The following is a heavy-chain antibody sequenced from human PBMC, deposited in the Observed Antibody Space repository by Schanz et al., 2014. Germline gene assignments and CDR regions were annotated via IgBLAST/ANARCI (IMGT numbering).Heavy chain of an antibody. CDR3: AGYYYESSGYYCCDY. CDR2: INPSGGST. J-gene: IGHJ4*02. D-gene: IGHD3-22*01. Sequence: QVQLVQSGAEVKKPGSSMKVSCKLSGGTFSSYTISWMRQAPGQGLEWMGMINPSGGSTTYAQKFQGRVTITRDTTTGTTYMELTSLGAEDAAMYECAGYYYESSGYYCCDYWGQGTLVTVSS. CDR1: GGTFSSYT. V-gene: IGHV1-69*02.